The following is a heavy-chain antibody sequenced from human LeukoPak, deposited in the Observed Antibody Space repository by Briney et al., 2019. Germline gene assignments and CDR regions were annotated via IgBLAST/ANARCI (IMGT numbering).Heavy chain of an antibody. V-gene: IGHV4-34*01. D-gene: IGHD2-15*01. J-gene: IGHJ1*01. CDR3: ARRLLGYCSGGSCYSGYFQH. Sequence: SETLSLTCAVYGGSFSGYYWSWIRQPPGKGLEWIGEINHSGSTNYNPSLKSRVTISVDTSKSQFSLKLSSVTAADTAMYYCARRLLGYCSGGSCYSGYFQHWGQGTLVTVSS. CDR2: INHSGST. CDR1: GGSFSGYY.